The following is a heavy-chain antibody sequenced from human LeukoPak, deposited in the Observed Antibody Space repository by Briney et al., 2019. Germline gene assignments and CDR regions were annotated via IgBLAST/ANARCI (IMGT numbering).Heavy chain of an antibody. CDR2: ITGSGGGT. D-gene: IGHD2-8*01. V-gene: IGHV3-23*01. J-gene: IGHJ4*02. CDR3: AKAALMETSREGVDY. CDR1: GFTFSSYV. Sequence: GGSLRLSCAASGFTFSSYVMSWVRRAPGKGLEWVSSITGSGGGTYYADSVKGRFTISRDNSKNTLFLQLDSLRAEDTAVYYCAKAALMETSREGVDYWGQGTLVTVSS.